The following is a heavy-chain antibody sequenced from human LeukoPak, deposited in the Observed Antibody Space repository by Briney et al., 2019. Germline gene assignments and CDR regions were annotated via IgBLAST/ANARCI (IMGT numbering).Heavy chain of an antibody. D-gene: IGHD4-17*01. CDR1: GFTFSGSA. J-gene: IGHJ4*02. CDR3: TRADGGDYVDY. CDR2: IRSKANSYAT. Sequence: PGGSLRLSCAASGFTFSGSAMHWVRQASGKGLEWVGRIRSKANSYATAYAASVKGRFTISRDDSKNTAYLQMNSLKTEDAAVYYCTRADGGDYVDYWGQGTLVTVSS. V-gene: IGHV3-73*01.